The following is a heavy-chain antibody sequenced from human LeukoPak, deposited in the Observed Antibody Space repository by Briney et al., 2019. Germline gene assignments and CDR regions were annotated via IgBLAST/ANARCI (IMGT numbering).Heavy chain of an antibody. CDR3: ARHGPKYKNENYFDF. CDR2: IYPGDSDA. V-gene: IGHV5-51*01. J-gene: IGHJ4*02. Sequence: GESLKISCTGSGYSFTSYWIGWVRQMPGKGLEGMGIIYPGDSDARYGPSFQGQVTISADKSINTAYLQWSSLKVSDTAMYYCARHGPKYKNENYFDFWGQGTQVTVSS. D-gene: IGHD1-14*01. CDR1: GYSFTSYW.